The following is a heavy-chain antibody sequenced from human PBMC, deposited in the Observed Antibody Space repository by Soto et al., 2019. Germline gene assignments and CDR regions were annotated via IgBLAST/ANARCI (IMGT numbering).Heavy chain of an antibody. V-gene: IGHV1-46*03. CDR3: TRGLASGDY. CDR2: INPNGGST. CDR1: GYIFTNFY. Sequence: QVQLVQPGAEVKKPGASVKFSCKASGYIFTNFYIHWVRQAPGQGLEWIGIINPNGGSTNYAQNFEGRVTMNRDPSTSTVYMDLSSLRSEDTAVYYCTRGLASGDYWGQGTLITVSS. J-gene: IGHJ4*02. D-gene: IGHD6-6*01.